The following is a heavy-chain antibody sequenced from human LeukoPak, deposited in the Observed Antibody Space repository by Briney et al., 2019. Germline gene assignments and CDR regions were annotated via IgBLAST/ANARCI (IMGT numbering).Heavy chain of an antibody. CDR2: INQDGRIQ. Sequence: GGSLRLSCAASGFPFSDYWMDWVRQAPGKGVEWVANINQDGRIQYYADSVRGRFIISRNNAKNSLYLQMYSLRAEDTAIYFCSRSLDYLGQGALVTVSS. V-gene: IGHV3-7*01. CDR3: SRSLDY. J-gene: IGHJ4*02. CDR1: GFPFSDYW.